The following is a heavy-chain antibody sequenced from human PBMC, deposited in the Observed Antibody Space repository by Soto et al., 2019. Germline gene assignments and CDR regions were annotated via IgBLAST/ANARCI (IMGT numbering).Heavy chain of an antibody. V-gene: IGHV3-48*03. CDR3: ARQPAHVYEASPKWFDP. CDR1: GFTFSSYE. D-gene: IGHD3-16*01. Sequence: EVLLVESGGGLVQPGRSLRLSCTASGFTFSSYEMNWVRQAPGKGLEWISYISTSGRTIFDAGSVKGRFTISRDNTRNTLFLQMDSLRPEDTAVYYCARQPAHVYEASPKWFDPWGQGTLVIVSS. J-gene: IGHJ5*02. CDR2: ISTSGRTI.